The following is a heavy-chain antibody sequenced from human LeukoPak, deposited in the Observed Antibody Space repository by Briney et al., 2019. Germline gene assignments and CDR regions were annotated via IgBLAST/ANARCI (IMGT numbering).Heavy chain of an antibody. CDR1: GYTFIDYY. CDR2: INPNSGGT. D-gene: IGHD2-2*01. CDR3: ARDRITDCSTTSCTIANRFDP. J-gene: IGHJ5*02. V-gene: IGHV1-2*02. Sequence: GASVKVSCKASGYTFIDYYMHWVRQAPGQGLEWMGWINPNSGGTDYAQKFQGRVTMTRDTSIDTAYMELSRLTSDDTAVYYCARDRITDCSTTSCTIANRFDPWGQGTLVTVSS.